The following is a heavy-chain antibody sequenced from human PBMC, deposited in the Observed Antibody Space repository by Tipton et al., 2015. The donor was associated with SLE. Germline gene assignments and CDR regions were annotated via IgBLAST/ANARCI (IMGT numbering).Heavy chain of an antibody. D-gene: IGHD6-19*01. Sequence: SLRLSCAASGFTFSSYAMNWVRQTPGKGLEWVAGISGRDIRTYYADAVKGRFTISRDDSQNTVYLQINGLRAEDTALYYCAKERTESSGWNYFDSWGQGTLVTVSS. V-gene: IGHV3-23*01. CDR1: GFTFSSYA. CDR2: ISGRDIRT. J-gene: IGHJ4*02. CDR3: AKERTESSGWNYFDS.